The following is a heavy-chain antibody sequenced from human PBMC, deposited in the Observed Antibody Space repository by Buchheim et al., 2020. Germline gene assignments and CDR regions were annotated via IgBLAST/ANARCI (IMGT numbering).Heavy chain of an antibody. CDR1: GFNFEDYG. V-gene: IGHV3-20*04. CDR3: ANGGNGY. Sequence: EVQLVESGGGAVRPGGSLRLSCAGSGFNFEDYGMTWVRQAPGKGLEWISGISWSGDGTDYGDSVRGRFAISRDNAKRSLYLQMNNLRAEDTAVYYCANGGNGYWGQGTL. CDR2: ISWSGDGT. D-gene: IGHD4-23*01. J-gene: IGHJ4*02.